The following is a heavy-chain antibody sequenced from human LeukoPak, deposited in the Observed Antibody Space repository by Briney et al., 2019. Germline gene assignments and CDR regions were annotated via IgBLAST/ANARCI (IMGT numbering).Heavy chain of an antibody. J-gene: IGHJ4*02. CDR1: GFTFSSYG. V-gene: IGHV3-48*04. D-gene: IGHD3-10*01. Sequence: PGGSLRLSCAASGFTFSSYGMNWVRQAPGKGLEWVSYISSSGSTIYYADSVKGRFTISRDNAKNSLYLQMNSLRAEDTAVYYCARVADPMVRGVINDFRYWGQGTPVTVSS. CDR3: ARVADPMVRGVINDFRY. CDR2: ISSSGSTI.